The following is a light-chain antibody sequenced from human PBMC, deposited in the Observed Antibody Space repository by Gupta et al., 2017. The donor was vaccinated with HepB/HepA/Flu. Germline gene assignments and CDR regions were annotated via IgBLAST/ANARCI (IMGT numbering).Light chain of an antibody. CDR2: STN. CDR1: SGSVSTSYY. CDR3: VLYMGSGMGV. J-gene: IGLJ3*02. V-gene: IGLV8-61*01. Sequence: QTVVTQEPSFSVSPGGTVTLTCGLSSGSVSTSYYPSWYQQTPGPPPRTRIYSTNTRSSGVPDRFSGSILGTTAALTITGAQADDESYYYCVLYMGSGMGVFGGGTKLTVL.